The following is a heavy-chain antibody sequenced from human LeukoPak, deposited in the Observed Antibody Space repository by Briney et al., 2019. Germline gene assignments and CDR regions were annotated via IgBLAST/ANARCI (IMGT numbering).Heavy chain of an antibody. CDR3: AKDETHSSGWAPFDS. J-gene: IGHJ4*02. D-gene: IGHD6-19*01. CDR1: GFPFSNHA. V-gene: IGHV3-23*01. CDR2: MIGSGSST. Sequence: PGGSLRLSCAAFGFPFSNHAMSWVRQAPGKGLEWVSAMIGSGSSTYYADSVKGRFTISRDNARNTLFLQMNSLRVEDTAVYYCAKDETHSSGWAPFDSWGQGTLVIVSS.